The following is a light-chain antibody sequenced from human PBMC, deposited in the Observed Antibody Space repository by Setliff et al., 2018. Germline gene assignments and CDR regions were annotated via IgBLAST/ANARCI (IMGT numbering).Light chain of an antibody. V-gene: IGKV3-20*01. CDR1: QSINSRY. CDR2: GAS. CDR3: QQYDRSPRT. Sequence: EIVLTQSPGTLSLSPGERATLSCRASQSINSRYVAWYQQKPGQAPRFLILGASNRANGIPDRFVGSGSGTDFTLTISRLEPEDFAVYYCQQYDRSPRTFGGGTKVDIK. J-gene: IGKJ4*01.